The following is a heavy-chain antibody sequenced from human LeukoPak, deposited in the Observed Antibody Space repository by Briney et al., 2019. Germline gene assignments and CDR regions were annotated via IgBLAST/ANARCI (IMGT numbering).Heavy chain of an antibody. CDR2: ISYRGST. CDR1: GGSISSSGYS. J-gene: IGHJ4*02. D-gene: IGHD3-22*01. Sequence: SETLSLTCSVSGGSISSSGYSWGWIRQPPGKGLEWIGIISYRGSTYYNPSLKSRVTISEDTSKNQFSLKLSSVTAADTAVYYCARGRYYYDSSGYYYDYWGQGTLVTVSS. V-gene: IGHV4-39*07. CDR3: ARGRYYYDSSGYYYDY.